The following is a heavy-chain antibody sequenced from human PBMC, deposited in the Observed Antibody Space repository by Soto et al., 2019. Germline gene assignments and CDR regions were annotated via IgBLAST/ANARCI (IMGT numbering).Heavy chain of an antibody. CDR3: ARDIRGYSRAFDY. Sequence: QVQLQESGPGLLKPSETLSLTCTVSGDSVGSASYYWTWIRQPPGEGLEWIGYISATGSTNYNPSLKSRLTISVDTSKNLFSLRLSSVTAADTAVYYCARDIRGYSRAFDYWGQGTLVTVSS. CDR1: GDSVGSASYY. D-gene: IGHD5-18*01. CDR2: ISATGST. V-gene: IGHV4-61*03. J-gene: IGHJ4*02.